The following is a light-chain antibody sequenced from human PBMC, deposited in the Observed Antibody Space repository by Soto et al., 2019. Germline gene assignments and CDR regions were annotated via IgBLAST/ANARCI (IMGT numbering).Light chain of an antibody. CDR3: QQYGNSPT. Sequence: EIVLTQSPGTLSLSPGERATLSCRASQSVSSSYLAWYQQETGQAPRLLIYGASSRATGIPDRFSGSGSGTDFTLTISRLEPEDFAVYYCQQYGNSPTFGQGTKVEIK. CDR1: QSVSSSY. CDR2: GAS. J-gene: IGKJ1*01. V-gene: IGKV3-20*01.